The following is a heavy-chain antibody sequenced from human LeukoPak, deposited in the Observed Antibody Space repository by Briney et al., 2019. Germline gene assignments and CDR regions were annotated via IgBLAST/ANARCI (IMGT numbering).Heavy chain of an antibody. CDR2: ISYDGSNK. V-gene: IGHV3-30-3*01. Sequence: GGSLRLSCAASGFTFSCYAMHWVRQAPGKGLEWVAVISYDGSNKYYADSVKGRFTISRDNSKNTLYLQMNSLRAEDTAVYYCARSPAPPLEYINWGQGTLVTVSS. CDR3: ARSPAPPLEYIN. CDR1: GFTFSCYA. D-gene: IGHD6-6*01. J-gene: IGHJ1*01.